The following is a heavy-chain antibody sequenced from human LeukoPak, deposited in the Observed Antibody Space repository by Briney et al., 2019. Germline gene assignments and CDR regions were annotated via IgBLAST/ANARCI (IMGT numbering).Heavy chain of an antibody. CDR1: GFTFSSYE. V-gene: IGHV3-48*03. D-gene: IGHD5-18*01. J-gene: IGHJ4*02. CDR3: ARDTNTAMADFDY. Sequence: PGGSLRLSCAASGFTFSSYEMNWVRQAPGKGLEWVSYISSSGSTIYYADSVKGRFTISRDNAKNSLYLQMNSLRAEDTAVYYCARDTNTAMADFDYWGQGTLVTASS. CDR2: ISSSGSTI.